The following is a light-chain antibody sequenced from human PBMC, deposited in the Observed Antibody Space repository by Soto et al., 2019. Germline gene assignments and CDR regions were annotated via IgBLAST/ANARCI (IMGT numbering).Light chain of an antibody. J-gene: IGKJ1*01. CDR3: QQYNTFST. CDR1: QSISIW. CDR2: KAS. V-gene: IGKV1-5*03. Sequence: DIQMTQSPSTLSASVGDRVTFTCRASQSISIWLAWYQQKPGKAPNLLIYKASTLQTVVPSRFTGSGSGTDFTLTIPSLQPDDFATYYCQQYNTFSTFGQGTKVEMK.